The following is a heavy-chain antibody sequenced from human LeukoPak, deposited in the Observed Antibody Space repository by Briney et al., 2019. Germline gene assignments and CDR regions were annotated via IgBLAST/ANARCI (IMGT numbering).Heavy chain of an antibody. CDR3: ARGRVAAAGPYDAFDI. V-gene: IGHV3-7*04. CDR1: GFTFSSYW. Sequence: GGSLSLSCAASGFTFSSYWMSWVRQAPGKGPEWVANIKQDGSEKYYVDSVKGRFTISRDNAKNSLYLQMNSLRAEDTAVHYCARGRVAAAGPYDAFDISGQGTMVTVSS. CDR2: IKQDGSEK. D-gene: IGHD6-13*01. J-gene: IGHJ3*02.